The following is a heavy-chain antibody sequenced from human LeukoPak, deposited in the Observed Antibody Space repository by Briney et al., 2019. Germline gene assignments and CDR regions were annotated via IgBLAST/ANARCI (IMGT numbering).Heavy chain of an antibody. Sequence: SETLSLTCAVYVGSYSGYYWSWIRQPPGKGLEWIGEINHSGSTNYNSSLKSRVTISVDTSKNQFPLKLSSVTAADTAVYYCARGYYGSGSHCCHMDVWGKGTTITVS. CDR2: INHSGST. CDR1: VGSYSGYY. CDR3: ARGYYGSGSHCCHMDV. J-gene: IGHJ6*03. V-gene: IGHV4-34*01. D-gene: IGHD3-10*01.